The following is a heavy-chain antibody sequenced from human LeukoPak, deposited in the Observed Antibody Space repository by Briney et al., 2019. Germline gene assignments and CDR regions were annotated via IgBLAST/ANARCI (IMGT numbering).Heavy chain of an antibody. CDR3: AKDLSSSWSYYYSGMDV. D-gene: IGHD6-13*01. V-gene: IGHV3-9*01. CDR1: GFTFDDYA. CDR2: ISWNSGSI. Sequence: GGSLRLSCAASGFTFDDYALHWVRQAPGKGLEWVSGISWNSGSIGYADSVKGRFTICRDNAKNSLYLQMNSLRAEDTALYYCAKDLSSSWSYYYSGMDVWGQGTTVTVSS. J-gene: IGHJ6*02.